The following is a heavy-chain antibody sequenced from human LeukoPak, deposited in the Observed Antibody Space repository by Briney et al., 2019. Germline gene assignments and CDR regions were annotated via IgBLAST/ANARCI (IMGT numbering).Heavy chain of an antibody. CDR1: GGSISSSSYY. Sequence: PSETLSLTCTVSGGSISSSSYYWGWIRQPPGKGLEWIGSIYYSGSTYYNPSLKSRVTISVDTSKNQFSLKLSSVTAADTAVYYCARRLNYPRAAFDIWGQGTMVTVSS. D-gene: IGHD4-11*01. CDR3: ARRLNYPRAAFDI. CDR2: IYYSGST. J-gene: IGHJ3*02. V-gene: IGHV4-39*01.